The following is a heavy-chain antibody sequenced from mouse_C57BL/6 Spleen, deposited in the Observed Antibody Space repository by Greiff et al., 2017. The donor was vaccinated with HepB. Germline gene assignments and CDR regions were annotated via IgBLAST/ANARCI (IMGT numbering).Heavy chain of an antibody. CDR1: GFTFRSYG. V-gene: IGHV5-6*01. Sequence: EVQLVESGGDLVKPGGSLKLSCAASGFTFRSYGMSWVRQTPDKRLEWVATISSGGSYTYYPDSVKGRFTISRDNAKNTLYLQMSSLKSEDTAMYYCARRSPGYYFDYWGQGTTLTVSS. J-gene: IGHJ2*01. CDR3: ARRSPGYYFDY. CDR2: ISSGGSYT.